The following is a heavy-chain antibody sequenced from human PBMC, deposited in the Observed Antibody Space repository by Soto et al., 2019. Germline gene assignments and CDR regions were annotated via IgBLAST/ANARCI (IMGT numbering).Heavy chain of an antibody. CDR1: AFIFSTCG. J-gene: IGHJ4*02. D-gene: IGHD1-1*01. V-gene: IGHV3-23*01. CDR3: TRLTEAVTTFVY. Sequence: GGSLRLSCSASAFIFSTCGMYWVRQAPGKGLEWVSGFRTGGDDGTTYYADSVKGRFTISRDNSKNTLFLQMNSLSAEDTAVYYCTRLTEAVTTFVYWGQGTPVTVSS. CDR2: FRTGGDDGTT.